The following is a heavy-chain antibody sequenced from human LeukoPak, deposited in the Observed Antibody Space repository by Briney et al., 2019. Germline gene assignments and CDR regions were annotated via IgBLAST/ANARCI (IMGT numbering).Heavy chain of an antibody. V-gene: IGHV4-4*07. CDR2: IYTIGTT. J-gene: IGHJ4*02. CDR3: ARFSSIAAAFDY. D-gene: IGHD6-13*01. CDR1: GGSISNYY. Sequence: SETLSLTCTVSGGSISNYYWSWIRQPAGKGLEWMGRIYTIGTTQYNPPLKSRVTTSVDTTKKQISLNLISMTSADTSVQYCARFSSIAAAFDYGGVGPRVTVSS.